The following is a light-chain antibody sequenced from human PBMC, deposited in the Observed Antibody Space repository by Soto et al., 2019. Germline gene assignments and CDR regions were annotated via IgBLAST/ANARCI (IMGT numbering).Light chain of an antibody. CDR1: SGDIGSYNR. CDR3: SSYTNINTRACV. CDR2: EVT. Sequence: QSALTQPASVSGSPGQSITISCTGTSGDIGSYNRVSWYQQHPGKAPKLISYEVTDRPSGVSNRFSGSKSGHTASLTISGLQAEYEAEYYCSSYTNINTRACVFGTGTKLTVL. V-gene: IGLV2-14*01. J-gene: IGLJ1*01.